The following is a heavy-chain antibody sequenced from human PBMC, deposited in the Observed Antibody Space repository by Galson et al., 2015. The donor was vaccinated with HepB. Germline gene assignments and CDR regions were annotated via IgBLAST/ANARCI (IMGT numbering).Heavy chain of an antibody. V-gene: IGHV4-4*02. CDR2: IYHSGST. CDR1: GGSISSSNW. Sequence: ETLSLTCAVSGGSISSSNWWSWVRQPPGKGLEWIGEIYHSGSTNYNPSLKSRVTISVDKSKNQFSLKLSSVTAADTAVYYCARGGYSGYDSVPFDYWGQGTLVTVSS. J-gene: IGHJ4*02. CDR3: ARGGYSGYDSVPFDY. D-gene: IGHD5-12*01.